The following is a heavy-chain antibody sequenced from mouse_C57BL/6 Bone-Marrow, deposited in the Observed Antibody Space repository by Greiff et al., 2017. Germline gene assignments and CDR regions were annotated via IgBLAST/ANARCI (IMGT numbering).Heavy chain of an antibody. Sequence: EVKLVESGPGLVKPSPSLSLSCSATGYSFTSGYYWNWIRQLPGNKLEWMGYISYDGSNNYNPSFKNRFFITRDTSTNQFFLKLNSVTTEDTATYYCSRDLSMDYWGQGTSVTVSS. CDR2: ISYDGSN. CDR3: SRDLSMDY. CDR1: GYSFTSGYY. J-gene: IGHJ4*01. V-gene: IGHV3-6*01.